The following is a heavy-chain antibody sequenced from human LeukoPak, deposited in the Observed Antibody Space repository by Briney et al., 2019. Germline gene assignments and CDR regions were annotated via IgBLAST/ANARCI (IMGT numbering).Heavy chain of an antibody. Sequence: GGSLRLSCVASGFTFADFAMSWVRQAPGKGLEWVAGIKQDGSDKYYVDSVKGRFTISRDNAKNSVYLQMNSLRADDTAVYYCARRNLFDYWGQGTLVTVSS. CDR2: IKQDGSDK. J-gene: IGHJ4*02. CDR1: GFTFADFA. CDR3: ARRNLFDY. V-gene: IGHV3-7*01.